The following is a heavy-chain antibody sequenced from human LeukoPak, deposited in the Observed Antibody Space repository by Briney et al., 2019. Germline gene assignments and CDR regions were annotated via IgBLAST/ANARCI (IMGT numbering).Heavy chain of an antibody. Sequence: PGGSLRLSCAASGFTFSSYSMNWVRQAPGKGLEWVSSISSSSSYIYYADSVKGRFTISRDNAKNSLYLQMNSLRAEDTAVYYCARDGLAVAGTVAFDIWGQGTMVTVSS. V-gene: IGHV3-21*01. D-gene: IGHD6-19*01. CDR1: GFTFSSYS. J-gene: IGHJ3*02. CDR3: ARDGLAVAGTVAFDI. CDR2: ISSSSSYI.